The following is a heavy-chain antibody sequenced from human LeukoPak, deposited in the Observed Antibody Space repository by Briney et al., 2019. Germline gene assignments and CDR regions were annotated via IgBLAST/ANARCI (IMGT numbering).Heavy chain of an antibody. J-gene: IGHJ4*02. CDR3: ARAISTSASRAFDY. Sequence: GGSLRLSCAASGFTFDDYGMSWVRQAPGKGLEWVSGINWNGGSTGYADSVKGRFTISRDNAKNSLYPQMNSLRAEDTALYYCARAISTSASRAFDYWGQGTLVTVSS. D-gene: IGHD2-2*01. V-gene: IGHV3-20*04. CDR1: GFTFDDYG. CDR2: INWNGGST.